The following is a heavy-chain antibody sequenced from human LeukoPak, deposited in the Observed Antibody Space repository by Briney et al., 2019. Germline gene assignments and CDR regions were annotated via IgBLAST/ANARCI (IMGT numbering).Heavy chain of an antibody. Sequence: GGSLRLSCAASGFTLSSYGMHWVRQAPGKGLYWVAFISFDGSKKYYGDSVKGRFTISRDNSKNTLFLQMNSLRPDDTAMYYCAKDLSFGTDWPYFDSRGQGTLVTVSS. CDR3: AKDLSFGTDWPYFDS. D-gene: IGHD3/OR15-3a*01. J-gene: IGHJ4*02. CDR1: GFTLSSYG. V-gene: IGHV3-30*18. CDR2: ISFDGSKK.